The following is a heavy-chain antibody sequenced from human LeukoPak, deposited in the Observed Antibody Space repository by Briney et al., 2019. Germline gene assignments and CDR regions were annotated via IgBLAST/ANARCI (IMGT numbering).Heavy chain of an antibody. Sequence: PSETLSLTCTVSGVSISSGSYYGRWIRQPAGKGLEWIGRIYTSGSINYNPSLKSRVTISVDTSKNQFSLKLSSVTAADTAVYYCARDSYDSSGYYPFDYWGQGTLVTVSS. CDR2: IYTSGSI. V-gene: IGHV4-61*02. D-gene: IGHD3-22*01. CDR3: ARDSYDSSGYYPFDY. J-gene: IGHJ4*02. CDR1: GVSISSGSYY.